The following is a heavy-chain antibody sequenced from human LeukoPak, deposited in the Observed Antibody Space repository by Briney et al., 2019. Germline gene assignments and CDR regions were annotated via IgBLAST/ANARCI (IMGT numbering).Heavy chain of an antibody. Sequence: SETLSLTCAVYGGSFSGYYGSWIREPPGKGLEWIGEMNHSGSTNSNPSLKSRVTISVDTSKNQFSLKLSSVTAADTAVYYCARTYSGSYYARYYFDYWGQGTLVTVSS. V-gene: IGHV4-34*01. D-gene: IGHD1-26*01. CDR3: ARTYSGSYYARYYFDY. CDR1: GGSFSGYY. CDR2: MNHSGST. J-gene: IGHJ4*02.